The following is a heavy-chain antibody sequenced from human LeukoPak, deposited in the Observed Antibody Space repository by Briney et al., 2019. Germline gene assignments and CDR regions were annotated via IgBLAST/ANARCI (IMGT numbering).Heavy chain of an antibody. V-gene: IGHV4-34*01. Sequence: SETLSLTCAVYGGSFSGYYWSWIRQPPGKGLEWIGEINHSGSTNYNSSLKSRVTISVDTSKNQFSLKLSSVTAADTAVYYCARGRDSSGSSYDAFDIWGQGTMVTVSS. CDR1: GGSFSGYY. J-gene: IGHJ3*02. D-gene: IGHD3-22*01. CDR2: INHSGST. CDR3: ARGRDSSGSSYDAFDI.